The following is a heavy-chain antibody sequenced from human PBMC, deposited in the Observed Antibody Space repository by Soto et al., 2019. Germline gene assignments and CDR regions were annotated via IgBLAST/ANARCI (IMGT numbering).Heavy chain of an antibody. CDR2: ISGGSTTI. CDR3: ARRFDYADY. Sequence: VGSLRLSCAASGFTFSSYTMNWVRQAPGKGMEWISYISGGSTTIDYADSVKGRFTISRDNAKNSVYLQMNSLRAEDTAVYYCARRFDYADYWGQGTLVTVSS. J-gene: IGHJ4*02. D-gene: IGHD4-17*01. CDR1: GFTFSSYT. V-gene: IGHV3-48*01.